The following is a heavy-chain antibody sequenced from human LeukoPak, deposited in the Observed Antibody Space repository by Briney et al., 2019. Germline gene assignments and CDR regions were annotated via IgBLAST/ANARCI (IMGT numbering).Heavy chain of an antibody. CDR3: ARLGLGGAFDI. CDR2: TYYRSKWYN. V-gene: IGHV6-1*01. J-gene: IGHJ3*02. Sequence: SQTLSLTCALSGDSLSSNSAVWNWIRQSPSRGLEWLGRTYYRSKWYNDYAVSVKSRITIKPDTSKNQFSLQLNSATPEDTAVYYCARLGLGGAFDIWGQGTMVTVSS. D-gene: IGHD2-15*01. CDR1: GDSLSSNSAV.